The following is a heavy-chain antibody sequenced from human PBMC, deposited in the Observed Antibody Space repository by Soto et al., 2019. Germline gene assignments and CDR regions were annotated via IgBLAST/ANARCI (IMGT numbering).Heavy chain of an antibody. D-gene: IGHD3-22*01. V-gene: IGHV3-30*04. Sequence: GGSLRLSCAASGFTFSSYAMHWVRQAPGKGLEWVAVISFDGSNKYYADSVKGRFTISRDNSKNTLYLQMHSLRAEDTAVYYCAKETYYYDSSSYSWPRDFDYWGQGTLVTVSS. CDR1: GFTFSSYA. J-gene: IGHJ4*02. CDR3: AKETYYYDSSSYSWPRDFDY. CDR2: ISFDGSNK.